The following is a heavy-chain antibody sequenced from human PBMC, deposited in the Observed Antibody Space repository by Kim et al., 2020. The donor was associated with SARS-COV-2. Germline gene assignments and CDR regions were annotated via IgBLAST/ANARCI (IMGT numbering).Heavy chain of an antibody. Sequence: GGSLRLSCAASGFNFTKNAMHWVRQAPGKGLEWVSRIESDGTSISYADSVKGRFTISRDNGKNILYLQMNSLRAEDTAVYYCARDLIIGTTIYWYFNLWGRGTLVTVSS. V-gene: IGHV3-74*01. J-gene: IGHJ2*01. CDR2: IESDGTSI. CDR1: GFNFTKNA. D-gene: IGHD1-7*01. CDR3: ARDLIIGTTIYWYFNL.